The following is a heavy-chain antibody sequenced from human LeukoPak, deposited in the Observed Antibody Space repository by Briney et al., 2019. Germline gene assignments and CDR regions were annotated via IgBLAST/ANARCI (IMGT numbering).Heavy chain of an antibody. CDR2: INHSGST. Sequence: SETLSLTCAVYGGSFSGYYWSWIRQPPGKGLEWIGEINHSGSTNYNPSLKCRVTISVDTSKNQFSLKLTSVTAADTAMYYCARFGTAGEFEHWGQGILVNVSS. V-gene: IGHV4-34*01. CDR1: GGSFSGYY. J-gene: IGHJ4*02. CDR3: ARFGTAGEFEH. D-gene: IGHD3-10*01.